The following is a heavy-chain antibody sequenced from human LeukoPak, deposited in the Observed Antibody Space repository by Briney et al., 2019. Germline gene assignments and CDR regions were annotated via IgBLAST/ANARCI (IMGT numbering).Heavy chain of an antibody. D-gene: IGHD1-26*01. CDR3: ARDREARFFDY. V-gene: IGHV3-33*01. J-gene: IGHJ4*02. Sequence: GGSLRLSCAASGFKFSNHGMHWVRQAPGKGLEWVAVIWYDGSNKYYADSVKGGFTISRDNSKNTLYLQMDSLRAEDTAVYYCARDREARFFDYWGQGTRVTVSS. CDR1: GFKFSNHG. CDR2: IWYDGSNK.